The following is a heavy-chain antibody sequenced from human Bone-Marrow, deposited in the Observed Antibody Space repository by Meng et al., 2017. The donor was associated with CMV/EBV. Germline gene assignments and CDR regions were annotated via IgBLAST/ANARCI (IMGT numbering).Heavy chain of an antibody. CDR3: AKGPTDFWSGYYIDA. Sequence: GGSLRLSCAASGAASGFPFSNSAMHWVRQAPGKGLQWVALIWYDGSNEYYADSVQGRFSISRDNSKNTLYLQMNSLRAEDTAVYYCAKGPTDFWSGYYIDAWGHGTLVTVSS. J-gene: IGHJ5*01. D-gene: IGHD3-3*01. CDR1: GFPFSNSA. V-gene: IGHV3-33*06. CDR2: IWYDGSNE.